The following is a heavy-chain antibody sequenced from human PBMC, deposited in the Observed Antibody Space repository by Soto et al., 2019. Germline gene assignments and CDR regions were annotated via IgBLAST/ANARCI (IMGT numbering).Heavy chain of an antibody. V-gene: IGHV3-7*03. CDR3: AGWGGHDYNY. CDR1: GFPFSTYW. CDR2: INPDGNVG. Sequence: EVQLLGSGGGLVQPGGSLRLSCVGSGFPFSTYWMNWVRQAPGKGLEWVANINPDGNVGTYVDSVRGRFTTSRDNAKNSLSLQMNSLRADETAVYFCAGWGGHDYNYWGQGIMVTVSS. J-gene: IGHJ4*02. D-gene: IGHD4-4*01.